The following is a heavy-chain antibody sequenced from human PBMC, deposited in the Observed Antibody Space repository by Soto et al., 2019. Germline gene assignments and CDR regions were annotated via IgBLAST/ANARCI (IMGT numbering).Heavy chain of an antibody. CDR3: AKDEYYDILTGYLNWFDP. CDR2: ISGSGGST. V-gene: IGHV3-23*01. Sequence: LRLSCAASGFTFSSYAMSWVRQAPGKGLEWVSAISGSGGSTYYADSVKGRFTISRDNSKNTLYLQMNSLRAEDTAVYYCAKDEYYDILTGYLNWFDPWGQGTLVTVSS. D-gene: IGHD3-9*01. CDR1: GFTFSSYA. J-gene: IGHJ5*02.